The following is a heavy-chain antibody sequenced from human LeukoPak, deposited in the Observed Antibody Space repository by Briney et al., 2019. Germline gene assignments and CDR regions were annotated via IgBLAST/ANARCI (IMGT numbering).Heavy chain of an antibody. V-gene: IGHV4-59*11. Sequence: SETLSLTCTVSGGSISSHYWSWIRQPPGKGLEWIGYIYHSGSTNYNPSLKSRVTISVDTSKNQFSLKLSSVTAADTAVYYCARGGFRVPAASFDYWGQGTLVTVSS. J-gene: IGHJ4*02. CDR1: GGSISSHY. CDR2: IYHSGST. CDR3: ARGGFRVPAASFDY. D-gene: IGHD2-2*01.